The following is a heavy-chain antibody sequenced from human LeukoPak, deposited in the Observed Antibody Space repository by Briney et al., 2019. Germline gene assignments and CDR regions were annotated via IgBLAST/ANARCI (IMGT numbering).Heavy chain of an antibody. V-gene: IGHV3-30-3*01. Sequence: GGSLRLSCAASGFTFSSYAMHWVRQAPGKGLEWVAVISYDGSNKYYADSVKGRFTISRDNSKNTLYLQMNSLRAEDTAVYYCAREIRAARRGYFDYWGQGTLVTVSS. J-gene: IGHJ4*02. CDR3: AREIRAARRGYFDY. D-gene: IGHD6-6*01. CDR2: ISYDGSNK. CDR1: GFTFSSYA.